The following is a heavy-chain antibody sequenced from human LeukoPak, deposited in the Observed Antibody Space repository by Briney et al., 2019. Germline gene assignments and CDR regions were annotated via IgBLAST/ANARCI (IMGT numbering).Heavy chain of an antibody. Sequence: PSETLSHTCTVSGDSISSGSFHWSWVRQPAGKGLECIGRIYTSGSTNYNPSLKTRVNISVDTSKNQFSLRLNSVTAADTAVYYCARDLWGYRSSSYYFDYWGQGTLVTVSS. CDR2: IYTSGST. J-gene: IGHJ4*02. CDR1: GDSISSGSFH. V-gene: IGHV4-61*02. CDR3: ARDLWGYRSSSYYFDY. D-gene: IGHD6-6*01.